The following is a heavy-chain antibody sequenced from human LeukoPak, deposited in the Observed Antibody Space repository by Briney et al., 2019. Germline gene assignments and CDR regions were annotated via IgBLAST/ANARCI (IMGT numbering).Heavy chain of an antibody. CDR2: IVASGDST. V-gene: IGHV3-23*01. D-gene: IGHD2-2*01. Sequence: PGGSLRLSCAASGFPFSTYAMSWVRQAPGKGLEWVSAIVASGDSTCYADSVKGRFTVSRDNSKNTLYLQMNCLRAEDTAVYYCAKDIRSASSSAKNYYKDVWGKGTTVTVSS. CDR3: AKDIRSASSSAKNYYKDV. J-gene: IGHJ6*03. CDR1: GFPFSTYA.